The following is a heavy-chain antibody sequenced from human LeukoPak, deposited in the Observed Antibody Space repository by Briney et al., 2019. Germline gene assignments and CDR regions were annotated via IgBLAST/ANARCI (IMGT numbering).Heavy chain of an antibody. Sequence: PSETLSLTCTVSGGSISSSSYYWGWIRQPPGKGLEWIGSIYYSGSTYYNPSLKSRVTISVDTSKNQFSLKLSSVTAADTAVYYCARLPLKHYDSSGYRGFDYWGQGTLVTVSS. CDR1: GGSISSSSYY. V-gene: IGHV4-39*01. J-gene: IGHJ4*02. CDR3: ARLPLKHYDSSGYRGFDY. D-gene: IGHD3-22*01. CDR2: IYYSGST.